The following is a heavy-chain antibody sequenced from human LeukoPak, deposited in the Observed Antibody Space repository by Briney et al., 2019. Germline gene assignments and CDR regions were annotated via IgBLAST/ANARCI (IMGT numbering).Heavy chain of an antibody. Sequence: GGSLRLSCAASRFTFGSYAMSWVRQAPGEGLEWVSAISDSGDSTYYADSVKGRFTISRDNSKNMLYLQMNSLRAEDTAVYYCASILATPSADYWGQGTLVTVSS. CDR2: ISDSGDST. D-gene: IGHD3-3*02. J-gene: IGHJ4*02. CDR1: RFTFGSYA. CDR3: ASILATPSADY. V-gene: IGHV3-23*01.